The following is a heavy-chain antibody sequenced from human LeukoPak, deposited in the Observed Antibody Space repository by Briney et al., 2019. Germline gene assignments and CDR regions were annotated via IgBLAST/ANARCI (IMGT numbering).Heavy chain of an antibody. CDR1: GGSISSSSYY. CDR2: IYYSGST. CDR3: ATHIVVVTAMVDY. J-gene: IGHJ4*02. V-gene: IGHV4-39*01. D-gene: IGHD2-21*02. Sequence: SETLSLTCTVSGGSISSSSYYWCWIRQPPGKGLEWIGSIYYSGSTYYNPSLKSRVTISVDTSKNQFSLKLSSVTAADTAVYYCATHIVVVTAMVDYWGQGTLVTVSS.